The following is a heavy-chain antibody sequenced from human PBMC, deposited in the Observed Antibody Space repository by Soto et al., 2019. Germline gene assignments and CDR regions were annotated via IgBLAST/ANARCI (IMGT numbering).Heavy chain of an antibody. V-gene: IGHV3-9*01. Sequence: EVQLVESGGGLVQPGRSLRLSCAASGFTFDDYAMHWVRQAPGKGLEWVSGISWNSGSIGYADSVKGRFTISRDNAKNSLYLQMNSLRAEDTALYYCAKASGRCSSWYIDYWGQGTLVTVSS. D-gene: IGHD6-13*01. CDR2: ISWNSGSI. J-gene: IGHJ4*02. CDR1: GFTFDDYA. CDR3: AKASGRCSSWYIDY.